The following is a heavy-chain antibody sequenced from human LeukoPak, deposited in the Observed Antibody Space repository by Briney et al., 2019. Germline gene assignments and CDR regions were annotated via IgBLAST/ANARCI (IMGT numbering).Heavy chain of an antibody. J-gene: IGHJ5*02. D-gene: IGHD1-26*01. V-gene: IGHV4-39*01. CDR2: IFNSGTT. CDR1: GGSTSSSTYF. Sequence: SETLSLTCTVSGGSTSSSTYFWGWIRQPPGKGLEWIGSIFNSGTTYYNPSLKSRVTISVDTSKNQFSLKLNTVTAADTAVYYCARHGSYYFWFDPWGQGTLVTVSS. CDR3: ARHGSYYFWFDP.